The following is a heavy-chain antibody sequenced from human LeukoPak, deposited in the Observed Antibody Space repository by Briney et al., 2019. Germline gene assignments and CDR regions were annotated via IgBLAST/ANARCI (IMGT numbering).Heavy chain of an antibody. J-gene: IGHJ4*02. V-gene: IGHV3-30*18. CDR2: ISYDGSNK. CDR1: GFTFSSYG. CDR3: AKDWRIVVVVAATQPVDY. D-gene: IGHD2-15*01. Sequence: PGGSLRLSCAASGFTFSSYGMHWVRQAPGKGLEWVAVISYDGSNKYYADSVKGRLTISRDNSKNTLYLQMNSLRAEDTAVYYCAKDWRIVVVVAATQPVDYWGQGTLVTVSS.